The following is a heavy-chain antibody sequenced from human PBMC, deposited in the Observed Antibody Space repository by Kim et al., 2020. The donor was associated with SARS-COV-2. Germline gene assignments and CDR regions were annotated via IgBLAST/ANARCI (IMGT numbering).Heavy chain of an antibody. CDR2: ISAYNGNT. CDR3: ARELDSGSYFGFGY. Sequence: ASVKVSCKASGYTFTSYGISWVRQAPGQGLEWMGWISAYNGNTNYAQKLQGRVTMTTDTSTSTAYMELRSLRSEDTAVYYCARELDSGSYFGFGYWGQGTLVTVSS. D-gene: IGHD1-26*01. J-gene: IGHJ4*02. V-gene: IGHV1-18*04. CDR1: GYTFTSYG.